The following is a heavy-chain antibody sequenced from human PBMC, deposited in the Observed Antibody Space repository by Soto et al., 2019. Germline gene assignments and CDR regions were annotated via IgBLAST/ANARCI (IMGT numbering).Heavy chain of an antibody. CDR2: IYWDDDK. CDR3: AHRVLRTVFGLVTTTAIYFDF. J-gene: IGHJ4*02. D-gene: IGHD3-3*01. V-gene: IGHV2-5*02. Sequence: QITLNESGPTVVRPTETLTLTCRFSGFSLTTSGVGVGWIRQSPGKAPEWLALIYWDDDKRYSASLKSRLTLTKDTSKNQVVLTVSDLDRTDTATYYCAHRVLRTVFGLVTTTAIYFDFWGQGTPVAVSS. CDR1: GFSLTTSGVG.